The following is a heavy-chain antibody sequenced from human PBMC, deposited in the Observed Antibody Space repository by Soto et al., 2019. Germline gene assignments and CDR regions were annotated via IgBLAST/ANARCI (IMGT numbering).Heavy chain of an antibody. V-gene: IGHV4-59*01. CDR1: GGSISGYH. J-gene: IGHJ5*01. CDR3: AITAEYGDYDS. Sequence: SETLSLTCSISGGSISGYHWNWIRQTPGKGVEWIGYFHNSGNPKYSSSLKSRVTISVDTSKTQFSLNLRSATAADTAVYDCAITAEYGDYDSWGPGTLVTVS. D-gene: IGHD4-17*01. CDR2: FHNSGNP.